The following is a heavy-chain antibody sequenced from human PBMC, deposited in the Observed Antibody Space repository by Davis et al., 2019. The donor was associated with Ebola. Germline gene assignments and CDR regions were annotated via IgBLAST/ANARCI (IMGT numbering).Heavy chain of an antibody. J-gene: IGHJ4*02. CDR2: INPHNGNT. V-gene: IGHV1-18*01. CDR1: RGTFGSYA. D-gene: IGHD1-1*01. Sequence: ASVKVSCKASRGTFGSYAISWVRQAPGQGLEWMGWINPHNGNTNYAQNVQGRVIMTSDTATTTAYMEVGSLRSDDTAVYYCARAQFPTTSDHWGQGTLVTVSS. CDR3: ARAQFPTTSDH.